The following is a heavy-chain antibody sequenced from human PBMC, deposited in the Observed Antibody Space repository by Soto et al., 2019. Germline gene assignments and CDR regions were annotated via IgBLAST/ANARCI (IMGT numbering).Heavy chain of an antibody. CDR3: ARGGSWLRFVGY. D-gene: IGHD5-12*01. CDR2: MNPNSGNT. CDR1: GYTFTNYD. J-gene: IGHJ4*02. Sequence: ASVKVSCKASGYTFTNYDINWVPQATGQGLEWMGWMNPNSGNTGYAQKFQGRVTMTRNTSISTAYMELSSLRSEDTAVYYCARGGSWLRFVGYWGQGTLVTVSS. V-gene: IGHV1-8*01.